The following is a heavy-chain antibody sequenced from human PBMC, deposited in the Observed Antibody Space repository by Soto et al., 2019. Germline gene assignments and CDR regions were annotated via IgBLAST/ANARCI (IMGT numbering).Heavy chain of an antibody. Sequence: PSETLSLTCAVSGGSISSSNWWSWVRQPPGKGLEWIGEIYHSGSTNYNPSLKSRVTISVDKSKNQFSLKLSSVTAADTAVYYCAGSGGKSYGTAKGYYYYYGMDVWGQGTTVTVSS. D-gene: IGHD1-26*01. J-gene: IGHJ6*02. CDR3: AGSGGKSYGTAKGYYYYYGMDV. CDR2: IYHSGST. CDR1: GGSISSSNW. V-gene: IGHV4-4*02.